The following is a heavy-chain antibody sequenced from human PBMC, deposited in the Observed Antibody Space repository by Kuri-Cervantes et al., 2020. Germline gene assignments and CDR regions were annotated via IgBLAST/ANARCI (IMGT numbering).Heavy chain of an antibody. D-gene: IGHD2-2*01. V-gene: IGHV3-21*01. CDR3: AREGQGYCSSTSCPFDY. CDR1: GFTFSSYG. Sequence: GGSLRLSCAAAGFTFSSYGMHWVRQAPGKGLEWVSSISSSSSYIYYADSVKGRFTISRDNAKNSLYLQMNSLRAEDTAVYYCAREGQGYCSSTSCPFDYWGQGTLVTVSS. J-gene: IGHJ4*02. CDR2: ISSSSSYI.